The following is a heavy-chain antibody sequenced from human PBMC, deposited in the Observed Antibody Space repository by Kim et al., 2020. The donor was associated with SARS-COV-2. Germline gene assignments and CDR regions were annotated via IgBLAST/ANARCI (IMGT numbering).Heavy chain of an antibody. Sequence: NPSHKSRLTISVDTSKNQISLKLSSVTAVDTAVYYCARGVVSGALNWFDPWGQGTLVTVSS. CDR3: ARGVVSGALNWFDP. V-gene: IGHV4-59*09. J-gene: IGHJ5*02. D-gene: IGHD3-16*01.